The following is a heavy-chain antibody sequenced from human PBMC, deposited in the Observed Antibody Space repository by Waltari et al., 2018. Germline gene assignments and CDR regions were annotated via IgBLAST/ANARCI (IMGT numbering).Heavy chain of an antibody. CDR2: ISGDSRFI. CDR3: ARDRRGYFDY. J-gene: IGHJ4*02. V-gene: IGHV3-21*01. Sequence: EVQLVESGGGLVKPGGSLRLSCDASGFPFSAYNMNWFRLAPGKGLEWVSSISGDSRFIYYADSVNGRFTISSDDAKDSLVLQMNSLRVEDTAIYYCARDRRGYFDYWGQGTLVTVSS. D-gene: IGHD3-16*01. CDR1: GFPFSAYN.